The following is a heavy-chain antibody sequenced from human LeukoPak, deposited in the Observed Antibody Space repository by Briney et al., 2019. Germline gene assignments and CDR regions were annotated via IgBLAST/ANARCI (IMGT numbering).Heavy chain of an antibody. J-gene: IGHJ6*02. CDR3: ARGGVDDYGDYYYYYGMDV. Sequence: GGSLRLSCAASGFTFSSYWMSWVRQAPGKGLEWVANIKQDGSEKYYVDSVKGRFTISRDNAKNSLYLQMNSLRAEDTAVYYCARGGVDDYGDYYYYYGMDVWGQGTTVTVSS. D-gene: IGHD4-17*01. V-gene: IGHV3-7*01. CDR2: IKQDGSEK. CDR1: GFTFSSYW.